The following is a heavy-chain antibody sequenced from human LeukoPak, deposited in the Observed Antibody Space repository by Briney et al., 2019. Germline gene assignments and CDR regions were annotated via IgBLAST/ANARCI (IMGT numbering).Heavy chain of an antibody. J-gene: IGHJ3*02. CDR1: GYTFTGYY. Sequence: ASVKVSCKASGYTFTGYYMHWVRQAPGQGLEWMGWINPNSGGTNYAQKFQGRVTMTRDTSISTAYMELSRLRYDDTAVYYCATLEMATIGAFDIWGQGTMVTVSS. V-gene: IGHV1-2*02. D-gene: IGHD5-24*01. CDR3: ATLEMATIGAFDI. CDR2: INPNSGGT.